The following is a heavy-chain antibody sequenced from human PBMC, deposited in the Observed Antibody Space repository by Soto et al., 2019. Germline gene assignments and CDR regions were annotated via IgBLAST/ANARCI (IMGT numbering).Heavy chain of an antibody. V-gene: IGHV2-5*02. CDR2: NYWDDDK. D-gene: IGHD3-3*01. CDR1: GFSLTTSGVG. Sequence: QITLNESGPTQVKPRQTLTLTCTFSGFSLTTSGVGVGWIRQSPGKAPEWLALNYWDDDKRYSPSLKSRLTITKDTPKNQVVLTMADLDPADTATYYCAHRVLRTVFGLVTTTAIYFDFWGQGTPVAVSS. J-gene: IGHJ4*02. CDR3: AHRVLRTVFGLVTTTAIYFDF.